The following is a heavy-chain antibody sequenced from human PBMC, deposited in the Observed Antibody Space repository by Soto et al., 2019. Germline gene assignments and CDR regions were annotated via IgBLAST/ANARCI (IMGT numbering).Heavy chain of an antibody. CDR1: GFTFNNYA. Sequence: PGGSLRLSCAASGFTFNNYAMSWVRQSPGKGLEWVSAISGSGVSTYYADSVKGRFTISRDNSDNILNLQMSSLRAEDTAVYYCAKTGSTTYPLKNWFDPWGQGTVVTVSS. V-gene: IGHV3-23*01. J-gene: IGHJ5*02. CDR2: ISGSGVST. D-gene: IGHD2-2*01. CDR3: AKTGSTTYPLKNWFDP.